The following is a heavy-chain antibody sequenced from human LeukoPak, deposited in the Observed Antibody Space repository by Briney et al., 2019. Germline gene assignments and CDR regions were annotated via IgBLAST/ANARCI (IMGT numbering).Heavy chain of an antibody. CDR3: ARGSGSYRGVLDY. Sequence: ASVKVSCKASGYTFTSYDINWVRQATGQGLEWMGWMNPNSGNTGYAQKFQGRVTMTRDTSTSTVYMELSSLRSEDTAVYYRARGSGSYRGVLDYWSQGTLVTVSS. D-gene: IGHD1-26*01. V-gene: IGHV1-8*01. CDR1: GYTFTSYD. J-gene: IGHJ4*02. CDR2: MNPNSGNT.